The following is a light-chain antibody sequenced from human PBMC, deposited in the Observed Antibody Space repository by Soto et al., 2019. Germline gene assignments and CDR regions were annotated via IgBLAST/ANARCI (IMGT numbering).Light chain of an antibody. Sequence: DIQMTQSPPTLSASVGDRVNISCRASRIIGNWLDWYQQKPGKAPKLLFYGASTLESGVPSRFNGRRSGTEFALTISGLQPDDFANYYCKQYNTYSFGQGTHVEIK. CDR1: RIIGNW. J-gene: IGKJ2*01. CDR2: GAS. CDR3: KQYNTYS. V-gene: IGKV1-5*03.